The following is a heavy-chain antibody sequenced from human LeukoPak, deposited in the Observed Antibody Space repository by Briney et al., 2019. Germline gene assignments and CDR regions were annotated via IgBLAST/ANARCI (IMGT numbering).Heavy chain of an antibody. J-gene: IGHJ4*02. CDR2: ISANTGKI. Sequence: ASVKVSCKASGYSFATYGFCWVRRAPGHGLEWMGWISANTGKIDYAQKFQGRVTMTTDTSTSTAYMELRSLRPDDTAVYYCAKVAGDRMDYWGQGTLLTVSS. CDR1: GYSFATYG. D-gene: IGHD6-13*01. CDR3: AKVAGDRMDY. V-gene: IGHV1-18*01.